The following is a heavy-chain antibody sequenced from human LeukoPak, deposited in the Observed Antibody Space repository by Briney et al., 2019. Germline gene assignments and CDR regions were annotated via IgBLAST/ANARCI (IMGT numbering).Heavy chain of an antibody. CDR3: ARVPLRIVGATAPFDY. V-gene: IGHV3-48*01. D-gene: IGHD1-26*01. CDR1: GFTFSSYS. J-gene: IGHJ4*02. Sequence: GGSLRLSCAASGFTFSSYSMNWVRQAPGKGLKWVSYISSSSSTIYYADSVKGRFTISRDNAKNSLYLQMNSLRAEDTAVYYCARVPLRIVGATAPFDYWGQGTLVTVSS. CDR2: ISSSSSTI.